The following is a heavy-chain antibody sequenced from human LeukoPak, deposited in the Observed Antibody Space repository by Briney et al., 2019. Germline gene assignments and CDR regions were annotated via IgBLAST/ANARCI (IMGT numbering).Heavy chain of an antibody. D-gene: IGHD4-17*01. V-gene: IGHV1-18*01. CDR2: ISAYNGNT. CDR1: GYTFTSYG. J-gene: IGHJ4*02. CDR3: ARGRATVTPPGY. Sequence: APVKSSCKASGYTFTSYGISWVRQAPGQGLEWMGWISAYNGNTNYAQKLQGRVTMTTDTSTSTAYMELRSLRSDDTAVYYCARGRATVTPPGYWGQGTLVTVSS.